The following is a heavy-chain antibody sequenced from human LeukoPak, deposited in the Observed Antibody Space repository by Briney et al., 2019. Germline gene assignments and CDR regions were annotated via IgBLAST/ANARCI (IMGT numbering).Heavy chain of an antibody. D-gene: IGHD4-17*01. Sequence: SETLSLTCTVSGGSISSYYWSWIRQPAGKGLEWIGRIYTSGSTNYNPSLKSRVTMSVDTSKNQFSLKLTSVTAADTAVYYCTRERSTVTFDYWGQGTLVTVSS. V-gene: IGHV4-4*07. CDR1: GGSISSYY. J-gene: IGHJ4*02. CDR2: IYTSGST. CDR3: TRERSTVTFDY.